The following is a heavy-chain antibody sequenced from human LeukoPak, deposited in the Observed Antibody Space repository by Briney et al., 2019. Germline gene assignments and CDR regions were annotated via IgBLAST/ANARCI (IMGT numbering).Heavy chain of an antibody. Sequence: SETLSLTCTVSGDSISDYYWNWIRQPPGKGLEWIGYIYYSGSTNYNPSLKSRVTISVDTSKNQFSLKLSSVTAADTAVYYCARGQRSCSGGSCYGPYFDYWGQGTLVTVSS. V-gene: IGHV4-59*12. CDR3: ARGQRSCSGGSCYGPYFDY. CDR2: IYYSGST. CDR1: GDSISDYY. J-gene: IGHJ4*02. D-gene: IGHD2-15*01.